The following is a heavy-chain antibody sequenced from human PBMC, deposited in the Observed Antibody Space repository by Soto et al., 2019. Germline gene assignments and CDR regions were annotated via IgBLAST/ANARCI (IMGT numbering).Heavy chain of an antibody. J-gene: IGHJ3*02. V-gene: IGHV3-30*18. CDR1: GFTFSSYG. CDR2: ISYDGSNK. Sequence: GGSLRLSCAASGFTFSSYGMHWVRQAPGKGLEWVAVISYDGSNKYYADSVKGRFTISRDNSKNTLYLQMNSLRAEDTAVYYCAKDFVWGSYGYDAFGIWRQGTMVTASS. D-gene: IGHD5-18*01. CDR3: AKDFVWGSYGYDAFGI.